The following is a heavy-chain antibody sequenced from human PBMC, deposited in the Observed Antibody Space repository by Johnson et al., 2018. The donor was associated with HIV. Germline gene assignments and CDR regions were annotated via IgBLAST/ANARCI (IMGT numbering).Heavy chain of an antibody. CDR2: ISGSGSST. J-gene: IGHJ3*02. V-gene: IGHV3-23*04. CDR1: GFTFSSYA. D-gene: IGHD6-19*01. Sequence: VQLVESGGGLVQPGGSLRLSCAASGFTFSSYAMAWVRQAPGKGLEWVSTISGSGSSTHYADSVKGRFTISRDNAKNSLYLQMNSLRAEDTALYYCARDRQAVRGTFDIWGQGTMVTVSS. CDR3: ARDRQAVRGTFDI.